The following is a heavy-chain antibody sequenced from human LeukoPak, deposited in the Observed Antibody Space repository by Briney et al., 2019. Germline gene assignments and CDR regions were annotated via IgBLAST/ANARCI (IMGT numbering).Heavy chain of an antibody. Sequence: SETLSLTCTVSSGSISLYYWSWIRQPPGKGLEWIGYIHYSGSTNYNPSLKSRVTISVDTSKNQFSLKLSSVTAADTAVYYCARVRSYYDILTGLFDIWGQGTMVTVSS. CDR2: IHYSGST. V-gene: IGHV4-59*01. D-gene: IGHD3-9*01. CDR3: ARVRSYYDILTGLFDI. CDR1: SGSISLYY. J-gene: IGHJ3*02.